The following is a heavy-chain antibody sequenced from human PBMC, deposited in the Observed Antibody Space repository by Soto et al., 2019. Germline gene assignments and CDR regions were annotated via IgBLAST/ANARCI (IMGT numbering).Heavy chain of an antibody. CDR3: ARDRGGYDRLYYYHGMDV. CDR1: GFTFSDYY. CDR2: ISSSSGST. Sequence: GESLKISCAASGFTFSDYYMSWIRQAPGKGLEYISYISSSSGSTNYADSVKGRFTISRDNAKNSLYLQMSSLRAEDTAVYYCARDRGGYDRLYYYHGMDVWGQGTTVTVSS. D-gene: IGHD5-12*01. V-gene: IGHV3-11*06. J-gene: IGHJ6*02.